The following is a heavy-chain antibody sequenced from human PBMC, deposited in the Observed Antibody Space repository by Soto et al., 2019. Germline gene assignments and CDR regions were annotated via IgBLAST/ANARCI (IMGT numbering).Heavy chain of an antibody. CDR1: GGSFSGYS. V-gene: IGHV4-34*01. CDR2: INHSGST. D-gene: IGHD3-10*01. CDR3: ARGRGLLLWFGELHNWFDP. J-gene: IGHJ5*02. Sequence: LETLSLTSAVYGGSFSGYSWSWIRQSPGKGLEWIGQINHSGSTNYNPSLKSRVTISVDTSKNQFSLKLSSVTAADTAVYYCARGRGLLLWFGELHNWFDPWGQGTLVTVSS.